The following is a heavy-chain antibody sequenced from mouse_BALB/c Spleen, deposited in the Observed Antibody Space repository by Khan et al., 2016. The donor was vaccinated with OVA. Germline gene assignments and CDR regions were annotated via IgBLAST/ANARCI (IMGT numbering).Heavy chain of an antibody. CDR1: GYTFTNYG. J-gene: IGHJ4*01. V-gene: IGHV9-3-1*01. CDR3: ARGGRRAMDY. D-gene: IGHD1-1*02. Sequence: QIQLVQSGPDLKKPGETVKISCKASGYTFTNYGINWVKQAPGKGLKWMGWIYTYTGEPTYADDFKGRFAFSLETSASTAYLQLNNLTNEDTATEFCARGGRRAMDYWGQGTSVTVSS. CDR2: IYTYTGEP.